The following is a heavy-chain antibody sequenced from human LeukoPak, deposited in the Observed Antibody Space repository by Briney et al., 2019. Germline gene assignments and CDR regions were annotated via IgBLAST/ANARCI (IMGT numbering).Heavy chain of an antibody. CDR1: GFTFSRYA. V-gene: IGHV3-30-3*01. CDR2: ISYDGSDK. Sequence: GGSLRLSCAASGFTFSRYAMHWVRQAPGKGLEWVSVISYDGSDKYYADSVKGRVTISRDDSKNTLYLQMSSLRAEDTAVYYCARPTFRGYSFDYWGQGTLVTVSS. D-gene: IGHD6-13*01. CDR3: ARPTFRGYSFDY. J-gene: IGHJ4*02.